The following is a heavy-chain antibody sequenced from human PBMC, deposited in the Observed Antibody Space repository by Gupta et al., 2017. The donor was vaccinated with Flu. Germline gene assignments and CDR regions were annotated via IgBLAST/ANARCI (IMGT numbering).Heavy chain of an antibody. V-gene: IGHV3-15*01. CDR3: STDFRVSNSFDRSGYVNFDR. CDR2: IKSNTDGGTI. D-gene: IGHD3-22*01. CDR1: GFSFPNAW. Sequence: EVQMVESGGGLATPGGSLRLSCAASGFSFPNAWMNGVGQAPGKGLEWVGRIKSNTDGGTIDYAAPVKGRFTISKDDSKATFYLQMDSLKTEDTAVYYCSTDFRVSNSFDRSGYVNFDRWGQGTLVTVSP. J-gene: IGHJ4*02.